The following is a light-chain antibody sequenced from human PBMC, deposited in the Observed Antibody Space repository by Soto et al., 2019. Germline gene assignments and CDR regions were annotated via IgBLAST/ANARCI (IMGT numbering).Light chain of an antibody. V-gene: IGKV3-11*01. CDR1: QSVGNS. CDR3: QQRSNWPFT. J-gene: IGKJ5*01. CDR2: VAS. Sequence: EVVVTQAPATLSLSPGERATLACRAIQSVGNSLAWYQQRPGQAPRLLIYVASIRATRIPARFSGSGSGTEFTLTISSLESEDCAVYYCQQRSNWPFTFGHGTRLAIK.